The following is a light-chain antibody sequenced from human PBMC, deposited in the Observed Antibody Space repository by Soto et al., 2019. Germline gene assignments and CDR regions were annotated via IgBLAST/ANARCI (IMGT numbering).Light chain of an antibody. V-gene: IGLV1-44*01. CDR3: AAWDDSLNGGV. J-gene: IGLJ3*02. CDR2: NDN. Sequence: QSVLTQPPSASGTPGQRVTISSSGSSSNIGSNTVNWYQQLPGTAPKLLIYNDNQRPSGVPDRFSGSKSGTSASLAISGLQSEDEADYYCAAWDDSLNGGVFGGGTKLTVL. CDR1: SSNIGSNT.